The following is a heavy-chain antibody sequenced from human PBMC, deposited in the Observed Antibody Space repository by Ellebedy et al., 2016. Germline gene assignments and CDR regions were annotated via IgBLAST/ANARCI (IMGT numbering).Heavy chain of an antibody. D-gene: IGHD2-2*01. V-gene: IGHV1-3*01. Sequence: ASVKVSCXASGYTFTTYAINWVRQAPGQSLEWMGWINVGNGKTKYSQKFQGRVTITRDTSASTVYMELSSLKSEDTAMYYCARGGMLYCSSTNCIDYWGQGTLVTVSS. CDR2: INVGNGKT. CDR1: GYTFTTYA. CDR3: ARGGMLYCSSTNCIDY. J-gene: IGHJ4*02.